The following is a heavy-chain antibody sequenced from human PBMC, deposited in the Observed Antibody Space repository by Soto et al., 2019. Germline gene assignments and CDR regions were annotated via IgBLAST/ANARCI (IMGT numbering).Heavy chain of an antibody. D-gene: IGHD2-21*01. CDR3: AKDIVKSTYCACDY. V-gene: IGHV3-30*18. CDR2: ISYDGSNQ. Sequence: QVQLVESGGAVVQPGKSLRLSCAASGFSFNTYGMYWVRQAPGKGLEWVAAISYDGSNQYHADSVKGRFTISRDNSKSTRYLQMQSLRVEDTAVYYCAKDIVKSTYCACDYCGQGALVSVS. J-gene: IGHJ4*02. CDR1: GFSFNTYG.